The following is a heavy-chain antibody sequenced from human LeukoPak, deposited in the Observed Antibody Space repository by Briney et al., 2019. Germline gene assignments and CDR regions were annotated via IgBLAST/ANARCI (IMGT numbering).Heavy chain of an antibody. CDR2: IRYDGSNK. D-gene: IGHD3-3*01. CDR1: GFTLSSYG. Sequence: PGGSLRLSCAASGFTLSSYGMHWVRQAPGKGLEWVAFIRYDGSNKYYADSVKGRFTISRDNSKNTLYLQMNSLRAEDTAVYYCAKDFVDDFWSGQYDWGQGTLVTVSS. V-gene: IGHV3-30*02. CDR3: AKDFVDDFWSGQYD. J-gene: IGHJ4*02.